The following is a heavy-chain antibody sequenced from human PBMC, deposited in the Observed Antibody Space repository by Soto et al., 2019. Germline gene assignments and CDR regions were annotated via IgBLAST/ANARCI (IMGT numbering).Heavy chain of an antibody. CDR2: INPSGGST. J-gene: IGHJ5*02. CDR3: ATAYSNYGWFDP. CDR1: GNTFTSYY. V-gene: IGHV1-46*01. D-gene: IGHD4-4*01. Sequence: GASVKVSCKESGNTFTSYYMQFGRQAPGQGLEWMGIINPSGGSTTYAQKFQGRVTMTEDTSTDTAYMELSSLRSEDTAVYYCATAYSNYGWFDPWGQGTLVTVSS.